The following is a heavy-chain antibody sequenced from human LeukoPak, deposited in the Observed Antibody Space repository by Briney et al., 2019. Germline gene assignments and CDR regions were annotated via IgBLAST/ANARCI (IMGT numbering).Heavy chain of an antibody. CDR2: IHNSGTT. Sequence: SETLSLTCAVSGGPFSGYFWSWIRQSSGKGLEWIGEIHNSGTTNYNPSLNSRVTISEDTSKNQSYLNLSSVTAADTAVYYCARRYYYNLGSFPFDFWGQGTLVTVSS. CDR3: ARRYYYNLGSFPFDF. J-gene: IGHJ4*02. D-gene: IGHD3-10*01. V-gene: IGHV4-34*01. CDR1: GGPFSGYF.